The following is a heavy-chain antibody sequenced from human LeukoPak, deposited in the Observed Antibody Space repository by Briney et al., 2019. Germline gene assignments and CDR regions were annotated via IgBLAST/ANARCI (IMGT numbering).Heavy chain of an antibody. Sequence: ASVKVSCKASGYTFTSYYMHWVRQAPGQGLEWMGIINPSGGSTSYAQKFQGRVTMTRDTSTSTVYMELSSLRSEDTAVYYCATDLGGYSGSWYFDLWGRGTLVTVSS. CDR3: ATDLGGYSGSWYFDL. CDR2: INPSGGST. V-gene: IGHV1-46*01. CDR1: GYTFTSYY. D-gene: IGHD5-12*01. J-gene: IGHJ2*01.